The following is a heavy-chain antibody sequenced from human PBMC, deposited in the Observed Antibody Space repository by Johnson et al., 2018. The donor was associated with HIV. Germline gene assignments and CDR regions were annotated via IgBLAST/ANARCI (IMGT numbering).Heavy chain of an antibody. V-gene: IGHV3-11*04. CDR1: GFTFSDYY. CDR2: ISSGGSSI. D-gene: IGHD2-21*01. CDR3: ARVSMLFIAADAFDI. J-gene: IGHJ3*02. Sequence: VQLVESGGGLVKPGGSLRLSCAASGFTFSDYYMSWIRQAPGKGLEWVSYISSGGSSIYYADSVKGRFTISRDNAKKSMYLQMNSLRAEDTAVYYCARVSMLFIAADAFDIWGQGTMLTVSS.